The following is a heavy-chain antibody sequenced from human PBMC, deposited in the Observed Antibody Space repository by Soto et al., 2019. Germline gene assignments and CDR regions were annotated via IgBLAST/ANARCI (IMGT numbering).Heavy chain of an antibody. CDR1: GFTFSDYW. V-gene: IGHV3-7*03. D-gene: IGHD3-3*01. CDR2: IQEDGSEK. Sequence: EVQLVESGGGLVQPGGSLRLSCAASGFTFSDYWMTWVRQAPGKGLEWVANIQEDGSEKYYVDSVKGRFTISRDNGKNSLHVQMNSLRAEDTAVYYCARVTTKDFWSDYYSDTQYFFDYWGQGTLVTVSS. J-gene: IGHJ4*02. CDR3: ARVTTKDFWSDYYSDTQYFFDY.